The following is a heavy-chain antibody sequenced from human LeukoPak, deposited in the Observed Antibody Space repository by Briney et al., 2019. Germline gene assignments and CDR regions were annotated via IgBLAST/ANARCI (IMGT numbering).Heavy chain of an antibody. CDR3: AKDPFAAALYYFDY. CDR2: IKPNTGDT. J-gene: IGHJ4*02. V-gene: IGHV1-2*02. D-gene: IGHD2-2*01. Sequence: HXXXQAPGQGLEXMGWIKPNTGDTNYAQQFQGRVTMTRDTSISTAYMDLSRLTFDDTAVYYCAKDPFAAALYYFDYWGQGALVTVSS.